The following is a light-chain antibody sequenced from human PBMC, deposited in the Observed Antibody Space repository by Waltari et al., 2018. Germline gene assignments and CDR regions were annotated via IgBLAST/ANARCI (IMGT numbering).Light chain of an antibody. CDR3: QQRNNWPPIFT. CDR1: QSVSTY. J-gene: IGKJ3*01. V-gene: IGKV3-11*01. CDR2: DAS. Sequence: EIVLTQSPATLSLSPGEGATLSCRASQSVSTYLAWYQQKPGQAPRLLIYDASNRATGIPPRFSGSVSGTDFSLTISSLEPEDFAVYYCQQRNNWPPIFTFGPGTKVDIK.